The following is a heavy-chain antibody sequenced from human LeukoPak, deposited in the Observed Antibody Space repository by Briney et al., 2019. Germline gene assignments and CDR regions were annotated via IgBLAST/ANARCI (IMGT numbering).Heavy chain of an antibody. Sequence: AGGSLRLSCAASRFTFSSYWMSWVRQAPGKGLEWVSNISHSGSDKYYVDSVKGRFTISRDNAKNSLYLQMNRLRAEDTAVYYCARDAPPYCSGGSCYSRYWGQGALVTVSS. CDR3: ARDAPPYCSGGSCYSRY. CDR2: ISHSGSDK. J-gene: IGHJ4*02. D-gene: IGHD2-15*01. V-gene: IGHV3-7*01. CDR1: RFTFSSYW.